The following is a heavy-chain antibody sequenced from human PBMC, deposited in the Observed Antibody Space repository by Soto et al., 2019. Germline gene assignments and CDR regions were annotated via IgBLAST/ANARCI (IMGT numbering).Heavy chain of an antibody. CDR1: GFTVSGYG. Sequence: PGGSLRLSCAASGFTVSGYGMHWVRQAPGKGLEWVAVIWYDGSKEYYADSVKGRFTISRDGSKNALYLQMNSLRDEDTAVYYCARDRNNHFDYWGQGTPVTVSS. D-gene: IGHD1-1*01. J-gene: IGHJ4*02. CDR3: ARDRNNHFDY. V-gene: IGHV3-33*01. CDR2: IWYDGSKE.